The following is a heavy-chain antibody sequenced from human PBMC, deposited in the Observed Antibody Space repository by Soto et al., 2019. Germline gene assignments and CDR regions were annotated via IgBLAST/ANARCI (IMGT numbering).Heavy chain of an antibody. CDR3: VRQGIGDLHGLVDV. V-gene: IGHV4-59*08. CDR2: MYHTGDT. D-gene: IGHD3-10*01. J-gene: IGHJ6*02. CDR1: SGPSRSHN. Sequence: QVQLQQSGPGLVKPSETLSLTCTVSSGPSRSHNWGWIRQPPGGGLEWIGYMYHTGDTSYNPSLSSRVTISADTSTTHISLTLRSVTAADTAVYYCVRQGIGDLHGLVDVWGQGTRVSVSS.